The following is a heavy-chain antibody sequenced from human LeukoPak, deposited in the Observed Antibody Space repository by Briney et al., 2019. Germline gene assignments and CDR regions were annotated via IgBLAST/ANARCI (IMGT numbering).Heavy chain of an antibody. D-gene: IGHD5-24*01. CDR2: ISWNSVSI. V-gene: IGHV3-9*01. CDR1: GLTFEDYA. Sequence: GGSLRLSCAASGLTFEDYAMHWVRQAPGEGLEWVSGISWNSVSIGYADSVKGRFTISRDNAKNSLYLQMNSLRAEDTAFYYCAKDIDGLLGYWGQGTLVTVSS. J-gene: IGHJ4*02. CDR3: AKDIDGLLGY.